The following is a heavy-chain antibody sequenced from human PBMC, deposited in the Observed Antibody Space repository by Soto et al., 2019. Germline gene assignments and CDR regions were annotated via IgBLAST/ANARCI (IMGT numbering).Heavy chain of an antibody. CDR2: ISGSGGST. J-gene: IGHJ4*02. CDR3: AKETRVNWGLDY. Sequence: GESLKISCAASGFTFSSYAMSWVRQAPGKGLEWVSAISGSGGSTYYADSVKGRFTISRDNSKNTLYLQMNSLRAEDTAVYYCAKETRVNWGLDYWGQGTLVTVSS. D-gene: IGHD7-27*01. V-gene: IGHV3-23*01. CDR1: GFTFSSYA.